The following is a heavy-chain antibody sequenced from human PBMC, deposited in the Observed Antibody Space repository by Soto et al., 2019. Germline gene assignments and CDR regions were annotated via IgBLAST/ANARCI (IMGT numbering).Heavy chain of an antibody. J-gene: IGHJ4*02. V-gene: IGHV4-39*01. CDR3: ARHSPYYSGSYY. CDR2: IYYSGST. CDR1: GGSISSSSYY. D-gene: IGHD1-26*01. Sequence: QLQLQESGPGLVKPSETLSLTCTVSGGSISSSSYYWGWIRQPPGKGLEWIGSIYYSGSTYYNPSLKSRVTISVDTSKNQFSLKLSSVTAADTAVYYCARHSPYYSGSYYGGQGTLVTVSS.